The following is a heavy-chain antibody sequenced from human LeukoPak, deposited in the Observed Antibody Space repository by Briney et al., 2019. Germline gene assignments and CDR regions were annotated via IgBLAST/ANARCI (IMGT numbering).Heavy chain of an antibody. Sequence: GGSLRLSCAASGFTFSRYWMHWVRQAPGKGLVWVSRININGSSTIYADSVKGRFTISRDNAKNTLYLQMNNLRADDTAVYYCARDRYCGGNGCQDLGYWGQGTLVTVSS. V-gene: IGHV3-74*01. CDR3: ARDRYCGGNGCQDLGY. CDR2: ININGSST. CDR1: GFTFSRYW. D-gene: IGHD2-21*01. J-gene: IGHJ4*02.